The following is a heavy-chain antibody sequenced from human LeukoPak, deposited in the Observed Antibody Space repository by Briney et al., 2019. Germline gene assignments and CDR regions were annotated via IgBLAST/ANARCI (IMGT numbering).Heavy chain of an antibody. V-gene: IGHV4-59*11. CDR3: ARGGDGYNLFYYYYYMDV. CDR2: IYYSGST. CDR1: GGSISSHY. Sequence: SETLSLTCTVFGGSISSHYWSWIRQPPGKGLEWIGYIYYSGSTNYNPSLKSRVTISVDTSKNQFSLKLSSVTAADTAVYYCARGGDGYNLFYYYYYMDVWGKGTTVTVSS. D-gene: IGHD5-24*01. J-gene: IGHJ6*03.